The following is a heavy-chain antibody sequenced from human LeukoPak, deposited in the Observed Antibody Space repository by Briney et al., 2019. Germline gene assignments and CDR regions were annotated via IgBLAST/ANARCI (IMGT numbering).Heavy chain of an antibody. Sequence: GESLKISCKGSGYSFTSYWIGWVRQMPGKGLEWMGIIYPGDSDTRYSPSFQGQVTISADKSISTAYLQWSSLKASDTAMYYCARPLPSGMVATGFDNWGQGTLVTVSS. CDR3: ARPLPSGMVATGFDN. J-gene: IGHJ4*02. CDR1: GYSFTSYW. V-gene: IGHV5-51*01. D-gene: IGHD5-12*01. CDR2: IYPGDSDT.